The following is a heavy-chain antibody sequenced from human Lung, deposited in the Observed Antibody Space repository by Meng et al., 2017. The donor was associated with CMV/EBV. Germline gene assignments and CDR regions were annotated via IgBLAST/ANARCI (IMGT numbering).Heavy chain of an antibody. CDR2: MNPNSGNT. CDR3: AREDDCGGHTPY. D-gene: IGHD4/OR15-4a*01. CDR1: GYTFTSYD. V-gene: IGHV1-8*03. J-gene: IGHJ4*02. Sequence: ASVKVSCNASGYTFTSYDINWVRQATGQGLEWMGWMNPNSGNTGYAQKFQGRVTFTRDTSIGTAYMELSSLRSEDTAMYYCAREDDCGGHTPYWGQGTLVTVSS.